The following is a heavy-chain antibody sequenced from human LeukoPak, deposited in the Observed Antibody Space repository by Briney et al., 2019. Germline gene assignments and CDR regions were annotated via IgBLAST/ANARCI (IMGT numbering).Heavy chain of an antibody. CDR2: INHSGST. CDR3: ARHADVRIVGATQTYYFDY. J-gene: IGHJ4*02. V-gene: IGHV4-34*01. Sequence: SETLSLTCTVSGGSINSYYWSWIRQPPGKGLEWIGEINHSGSTNYNPSLKSRVTISVDTSKNQFSLKLSSVTAADTAVYYCARHADVRIVGATQTYYFDYWGQGTLVTVSS. D-gene: IGHD1-26*01. CDR1: GGSINSYY.